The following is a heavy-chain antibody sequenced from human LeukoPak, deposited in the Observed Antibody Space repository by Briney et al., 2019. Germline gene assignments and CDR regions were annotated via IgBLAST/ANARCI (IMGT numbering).Heavy chain of an antibody. V-gene: IGHV4-4*08. CDR1: GGSFSGYY. CDR3: ASRAVRGEYFDY. Sequence: SETLSLTCAVYGGSFSGYYWSWIRQPPGKGLEWIGRIYTSGSTNYNPSLKSRVTISVDTSKNQFSLKLSSVTAADTAVYYCASRAVRGEYFDYWGQGTLVTVSS. CDR2: IYTSGST. J-gene: IGHJ4*02. D-gene: IGHD3-10*01.